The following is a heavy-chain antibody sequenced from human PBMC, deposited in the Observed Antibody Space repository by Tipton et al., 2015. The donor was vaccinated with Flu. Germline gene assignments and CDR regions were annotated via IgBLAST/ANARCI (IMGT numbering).Heavy chain of an antibody. CDR3: VRDPLVGGAYCFDN. CDR2: ITGGGTYT. Sequence: SLRLSCAASGFSFNNYAMSWVRQAPGKGLEWVAGITGGGTYTYYADSVKGRFTISGDNSNNTLYLQMNSLRVDDTALYYCVRDPLVGGAYCFDNWGQGTLVTVSS. CDR1: GFSFNNYA. V-gene: IGHV3-23*01. J-gene: IGHJ4*02. D-gene: IGHD1-26*01.